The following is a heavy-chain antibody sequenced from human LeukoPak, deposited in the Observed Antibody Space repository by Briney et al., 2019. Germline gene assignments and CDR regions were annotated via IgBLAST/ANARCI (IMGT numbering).Heavy chain of an antibody. CDR2: IYYSGST. D-gene: IGHD6-19*01. Sequence: PSETLSLTCTVSGDSISSGDYYWSWIRQPAGKGLEWIGSIYYSGSTYYNPSLKSRVTISVDTSKNQFSLKLSSVTAADTAVYYCARAAVAAFDAFDIWGQGTMVTVSS. J-gene: IGHJ3*02. V-gene: IGHV4-39*07. CDR3: ARAAVAAFDAFDI. CDR1: GDSISSGDYY.